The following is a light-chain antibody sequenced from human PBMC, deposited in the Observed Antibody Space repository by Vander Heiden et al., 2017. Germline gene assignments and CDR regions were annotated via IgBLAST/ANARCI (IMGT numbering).Light chain of an antibody. Sequence: DIQMTQSPSSLSASVGDRVTIICRASQSISTYLNWYQQKPGEAPKLLIYAASSSQSGVPSRFSGSGSGRDFTLTISSLQPEDFATYHCQQTNSAPWTFGQGTKVEIK. CDR2: AAS. CDR3: QQTNSAPWT. V-gene: IGKV1-39*01. CDR1: QSISTY. J-gene: IGKJ1*01.